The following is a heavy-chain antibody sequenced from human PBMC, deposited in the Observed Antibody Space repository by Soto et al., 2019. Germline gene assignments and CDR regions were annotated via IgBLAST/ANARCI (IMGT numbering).Heavy chain of an antibody. CDR1: VFTFSSYS. J-gene: IGHJ6*01. CDR2: ISSSSSYI. D-gene: IGHD6-13*01. Sequence: VGSLRLSCASSVFTFSSYSMNCVRHSPGKWLEWVSSISSSSSYIYYADSVKGRFTISRDNAKNSLYLQMNSLRAEDTAVYYCAREHSSSWTTYYYGMEVLGQGTTVSVS. CDR3: AREHSSSWTTYYYGMEV. V-gene: IGHV3-21*01.